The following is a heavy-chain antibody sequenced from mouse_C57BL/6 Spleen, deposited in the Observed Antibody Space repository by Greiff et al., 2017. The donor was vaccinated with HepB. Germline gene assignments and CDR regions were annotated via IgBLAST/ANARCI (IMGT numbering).Heavy chain of an antibody. D-gene: IGHD2-12*01. J-gene: IGHJ4*01. Sequence: EVKVEESGGGLVQPGGSMKLSCAASGFTFSDAWMDWVRESPEKGLEWVAEIRNKANNHATYYAESVKGRFTISRDDSKSSVYLQMNSLRAAESGIYYCTRLYSHPDYYAMDYWGQGTSVTVSS. CDR3: TRLYSHPDYYAMDY. CDR2: IRNKANNHAT. CDR1: GFTFSDAW. V-gene: IGHV6-6*01.